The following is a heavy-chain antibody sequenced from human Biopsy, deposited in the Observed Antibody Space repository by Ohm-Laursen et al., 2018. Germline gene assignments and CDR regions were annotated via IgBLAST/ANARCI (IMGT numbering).Heavy chain of an antibody. CDR2: MTPKTGKT. CDR1: GYTFTDYD. J-gene: IGHJ4*02. CDR3: ARGGYDYDY. D-gene: IGHD5-12*01. V-gene: IGHV1-8*01. Sequence: GSSVKVSCNASGYTFTDYDINWVRQASGQGLGWVGWMTPKTGKTGYTQKLQGRLTMTRDTSTSTAYMELSSLRSEDTAIYYCARGGYDYDYWGQGTLVTVSS.